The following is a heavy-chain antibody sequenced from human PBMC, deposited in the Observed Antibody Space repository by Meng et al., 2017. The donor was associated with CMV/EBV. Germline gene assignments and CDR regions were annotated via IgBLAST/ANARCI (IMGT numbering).Heavy chain of an antibody. J-gene: IGHJ4*02. CDR1: GFTFSSYA. V-gene: IGHV3-30*04. CDR2: ISYDGSNK. Sequence: GESLKISCAASGFTFSSYAMHLVRQAPGKGLEWVAVISYDGSNKYYADSVKGRFTISRDNSKNTLYLQMNSLRAEDTAVYYCARDRIAVAGTSGSFDYWGQGTLVTVSS. CDR3: ARDRIAVAGTSGSFDY. D-gene: IGHD6-19*01.